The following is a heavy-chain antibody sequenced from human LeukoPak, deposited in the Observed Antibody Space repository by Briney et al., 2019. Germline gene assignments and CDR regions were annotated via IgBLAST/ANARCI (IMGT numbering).Heavy chain of an antibody. CDR2: INSDGSST. D-gene: IGHD3-22*01. J-gene: IGHJ6*02. CDR1: GFTFXSYW. Sequence: PGGSLRLSCAASGFTFXSYWMHWVRQAPGKGLVWVSRINSDGSSTSYADSVKGRFTISRDNAKNTLYLQMNSLRAEDTAVYYCARVETYYYDSSGYYSPAYGMDVWGQGTTVTVSS. V-gene: IGHV3-74*01. CDR3: ARVETYYYDSSGYYSPAYGMDV.